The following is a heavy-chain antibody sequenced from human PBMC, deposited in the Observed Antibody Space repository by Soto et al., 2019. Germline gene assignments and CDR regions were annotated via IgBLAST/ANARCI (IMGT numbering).Heavy chain of an antibody. CDR1: GYTFTSYG. V-gene: IGHV1-18*01. CDR3: ARDGYFDH. J-gene: IGHJ4*02. CDR2: ISANNGNT. Sequence: QVQLVQSGAEVKKPGDSVRVSCKASGYTFTSYGIGWVRQAPGQGLEWMGWISANNGNTKYAQKVQVRVTMTTDASTSTAYMELRSLRSDDATVYYCARDGYFDHWGQGTLVTVSS.